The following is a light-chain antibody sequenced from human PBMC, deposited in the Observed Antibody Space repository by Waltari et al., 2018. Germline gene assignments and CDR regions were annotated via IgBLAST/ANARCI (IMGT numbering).Light chain of an antibody. Sequence: DIQMTQSPSTLPASVGDRVTITCRASKSISDRLACYQQKPGKSPKHRIYKASILETGVPSRFGGSGSETAFTLTISSLQPSDFATYYCQHYNAYPWTFGQGTKVEIK. CDR3: QHYNAYPWT. V-gene: IGKV1-5*03. CDR2: KAS. CDR1: KSISDR. J-gene: IGKJ1*01.